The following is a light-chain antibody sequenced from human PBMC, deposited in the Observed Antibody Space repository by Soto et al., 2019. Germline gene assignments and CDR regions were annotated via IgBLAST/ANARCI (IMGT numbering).Light chain of an antibody. Sequence: DSQMTQSPSSLSASVGPRVTITCRASQSISSYLNWYQQKPGKAPKLLIYAASSLQSGVPSRFSGSGSGTDFTLTISSLQTEDFATYYCQQSYSTPITFGQGTRLEIK. J-gene: IGKJ5*01. CDR1: QSISSY. V-gene: IGKV1-39*01. CDR3: QQSYSTPIT. CDR2: AAS.